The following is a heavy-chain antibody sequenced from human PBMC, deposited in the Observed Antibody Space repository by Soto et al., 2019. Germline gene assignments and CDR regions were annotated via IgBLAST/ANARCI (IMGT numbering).Heavy chain of an antibody. CDR1: GFSLSTSGGG. D-gene: IGHD2-15*01. CDR2: IYWNDDK. V-gene: IGHV2-5*01. J-gene: IGHJ6*02. Sequence: GSGPTLVNPTQTLTLTCTFSGFSLSTSGGGVGWIRQPPGKALEWLALIYWNDDKRYSPSLKSRLTITKDTSKNQVVLTMTNMDPVDTATYYCAHRRGYSSGYYSYHYGMAVWGQGNTVTVSS. CDR3: AHRRGYSSGYYSYHYGMAV.